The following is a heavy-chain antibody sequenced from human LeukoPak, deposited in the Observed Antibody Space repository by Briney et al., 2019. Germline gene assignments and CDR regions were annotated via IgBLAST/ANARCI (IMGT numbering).Heavy chain of an antibody. J-gene: IGHJ6*02. Sequence: GGSLRLSCAASGFAFSSYALSWVRQAPGKGLEWVSTISGSGGGTYYADSVKGRFTISRDNSRNTLYLQMNSLRAEDTAVYYCARERWSLYSNDYYYYGLDVWGQGTTVTVSS. CDR1: GFAFSSYA. CDR2: ISGSGGGT. CDR3: ARERWSLYSNDYYYYGLDV. V-gene: IGHV3-23*01. D-gene: IGHD3-3*01.